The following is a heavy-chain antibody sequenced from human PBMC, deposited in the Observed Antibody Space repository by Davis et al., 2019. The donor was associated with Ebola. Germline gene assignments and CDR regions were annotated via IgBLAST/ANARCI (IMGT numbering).Heavy chain of an antibody. CDR2: IGTAGDT. V-gene: IGHV3-13*01. Sequence: GESLKISCAASGFTFSSYGMHWVRQGTGKGLEWVSAIGTAGDTYYPGSVKGRFTISRENAKNSLYLQMNSLRAEDTAVYYCARVRFGDTAVDYWGQGTLVTVSS. CDR1: GFTFSSYG. CDR3: ARVRFGDTAVDY. J-gene: IGHJ4*02. D-gene: IGHD5-18*01.